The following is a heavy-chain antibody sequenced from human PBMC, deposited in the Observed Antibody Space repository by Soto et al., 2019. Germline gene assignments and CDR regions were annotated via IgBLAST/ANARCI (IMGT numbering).Heavy chain of an antibody. V-gene: IGHV4-59*08. CDR2: IYYSGST. D-gene: IGHD2-15*01. CDR3: ARQRSVVVTPWWFHP. Sequence: SETRSVTWTCFGGSMSRDARSGRRQPPGKGLEWNGNIYYSGSTNYNPSLKSRVTISVDTSKNQFSLKLSSVTAADTAVYYCARQRSVVVTPWWFHPWGQGTLVTVS. CDR1: GGSMSRDA. J-gene: IGHJ5*02.